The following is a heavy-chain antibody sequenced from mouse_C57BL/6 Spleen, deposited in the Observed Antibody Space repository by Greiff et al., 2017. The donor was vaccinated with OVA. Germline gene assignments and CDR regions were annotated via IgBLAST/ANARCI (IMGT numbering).Heavy chain of an antibody. J-gene: IGHJ2*01. D-gene: IGHD2-4*01. CDR1: GCTFTSYW. Sequence: QVQLQQPGAELVRPGSSVKLSCKASGCTFTSYWMDWVKQRPGQGLEWIGNIYPSDSETHYNQKFKDKATLTVDKSSSTAYMQLSSLTSEDSAVYYCARGIYDYGDYWGQGTTLTVSS. CDR3: ARGIYDYGDY. V-gene: IGHV1-61*01. CDR2: IYPSDSET.